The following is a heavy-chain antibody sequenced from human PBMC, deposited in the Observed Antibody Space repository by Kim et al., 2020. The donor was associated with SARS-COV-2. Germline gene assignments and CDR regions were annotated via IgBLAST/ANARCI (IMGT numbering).Heavy chain of an antibody. CDR3: ARGVVPAAIIPRWFDP. V-gene: IGHV3-9*01. CDR1: GFTFDDYA. Sequence: GGSLRLSCAASGFTFDDYAMHWVRQAPGKGLEWVSGISWNSGSICYADSVKGRFTISRDNAKNSLYLQMNSLRAEDTALYYCARGVVPAAIIPRWFDPWGQGTLVTVSS. CDR2: ISWNSGSI. D-gene: IGHD2-2*01. J-gene: IGHJ5*02.